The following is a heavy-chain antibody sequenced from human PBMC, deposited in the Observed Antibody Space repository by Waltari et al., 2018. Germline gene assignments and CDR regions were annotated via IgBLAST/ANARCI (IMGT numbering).Heavy chain of an antibody. D-gene: IGHD4-17*01. V-gene: IGHV3-53*01. CDR2: FYIGGST. CDR3: ARGGGYGDYVRYAFDI. Sequence: EVQLVESGGGLIQPGGSLRLSCAASGFTVSSNYMSWVRQAPGTGGEWCPVFYIGGSTYYADSVKGRFTISIDNSKNTLYLQMNSLRAEDTAVYYCARGGGYGDYVRYAFDIWDQGTMVTVSS. CDR1: GFTVSSNY. J-gene: IGHJ3*02.